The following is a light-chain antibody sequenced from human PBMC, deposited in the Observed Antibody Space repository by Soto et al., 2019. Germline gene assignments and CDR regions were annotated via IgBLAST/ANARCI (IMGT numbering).Light chain of an antibody. J-gene: IGLJ1*01. CDR3: RSYTSSSTNV. V-gene: IGLV2-18*02. Sequence: QSALTQPPSVSGSPGQSVTISCTGTSSDVGSYNRVSWYQQPPGTAPKLMIYEVSNRPSGVPDRFSGSKSGNTASLTISGLQDEDEADYYCRSYTSSSTNVFVTGTKLTVL. CDR1: SSDVGSYNR. CDR2: EVS.